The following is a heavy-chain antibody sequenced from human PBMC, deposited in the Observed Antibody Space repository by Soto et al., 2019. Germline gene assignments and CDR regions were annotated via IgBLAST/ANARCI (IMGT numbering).Heavy chain of an antibody. CDR3: ARDYRGYCSSTSCPTRYNWFDP. Sequence: PSETLSLTCAVYGGSFSGYYWSWIRQPPGKGLEWIGEINHSGSTNYNPSLKSRVTISVDTSKNQFSLKLSSVTAADTAVYYCARDYRGYCSSTSCPTRYNWFDPWGQGTLVTVSS. D-gene: IGHD2-2*01. J-gene: IGHJ5*02. CDR1: GGSFSGYY. V-gene: IGHV4-34*01. CDR2: INHSGST.